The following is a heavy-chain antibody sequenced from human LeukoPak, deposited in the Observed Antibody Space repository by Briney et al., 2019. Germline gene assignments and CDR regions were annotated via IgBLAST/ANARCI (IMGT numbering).Heavy chain of an antibody. CDR2: ITASGTAM. CDR3: ASSGSYRFDY. V-gene: IGHV3-48*02. D-gene: IGHD1-26*01. J-gene: IGHJ4*02. Sequence: PGGSLRLSCAASGFTFSSYSMNWVRQAPGKGLEWVSHITASGTAMFYADSVKGRFTISGDNATNSLYLQMNSLRDEDTAVYYCASSGSYRFDYWGQGTLVTVSS. CDR1: GFTFSSYS.